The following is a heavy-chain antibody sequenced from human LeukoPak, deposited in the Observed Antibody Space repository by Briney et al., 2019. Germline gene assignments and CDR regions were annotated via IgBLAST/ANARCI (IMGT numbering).Heavy chain of an antibody. CDR2: IYYSGST. D-gene: IGHD2-2*01. CDR1: GGSISSGGYY. V-gene: IGHV4-31*03. CDR3: ARDRERKYPNFDY. Sequence: PSETLSLTCTVSGGSISSGGYYWSWIRQHPGKGLEWIGYIYYSGSTYYNPSLKSRVTISVDTSKNQFSLKLSFVTAADTAVYYCARDRERKYPNFDYWGQGTLVTVSS. J-gene: IGHJ4*02.